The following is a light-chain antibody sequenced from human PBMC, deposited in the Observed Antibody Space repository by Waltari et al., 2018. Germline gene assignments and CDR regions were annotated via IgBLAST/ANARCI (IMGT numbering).Light chain of an antibody. Sequence: QSALTQPPSASGSPGQSVTISCTGTSSDVGGYNYVSWYQQHPGKAPKLMIYEVNKRPSGGPDRFSGSKSGNTASLTVSGLQAEDEAAYYCSSYAGSNNLVFGGGTKLTVL. CDR2: EVN. J-gene: IGLJ2*01. CDR3: SSYAGSNNLV. CDR1: SSDVGGYNY. V-gene: IGLV2-8*01.